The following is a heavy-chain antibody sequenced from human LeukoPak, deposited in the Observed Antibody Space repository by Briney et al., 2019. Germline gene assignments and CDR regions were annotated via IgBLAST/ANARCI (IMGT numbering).Heavy chain of an antibody. Sequence: GGSLRLSCAASGFTFSSYWMSWVRQAPGKGLEWVANIRQDGSEKYYVDSVKGRFTISRDNAKNSLYLQMNSLRAEDTAVYYCARDQVEDAFDIWGQGTMVTVSS. CDR1: GFTFSSYW. CDR3: ARDQVEDAFDI. V-gene: IGHV3-7*01. J-gene: IGHJ3*02. CDR2: IRQDGSEK.